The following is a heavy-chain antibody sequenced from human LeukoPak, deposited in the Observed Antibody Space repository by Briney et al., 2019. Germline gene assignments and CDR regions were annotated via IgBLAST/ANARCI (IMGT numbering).Heavy chain of an antibody. V-gene: IGHV4-34*01. CDR3: ARVGTLRGWSITMVRGVQSGMDV. CDR2: INHSGRT. Sequence: SETLSLTCAVYGGSFSGYYWSWSRQPPGKGLEWRGEINHSGRTNYNPALKSRVTIPADTAKTQYSLRLSSGTAADTAVYYCARVGTLRGWSITMVRGVQSGMDVWGQGTTVTVSS. J-gene: IGHJ6*02. CDR1: GGSFSGYY. D-gene: IGHD3-10*01.